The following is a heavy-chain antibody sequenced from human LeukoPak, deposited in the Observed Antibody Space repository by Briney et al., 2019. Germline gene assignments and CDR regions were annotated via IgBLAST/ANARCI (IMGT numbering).Heavy chain of an antibody. CDR3: ARDRFDDSSGYYYHYYYYMDV. D-gene: IGHD3-22*01. Sequence: SETLSLTCTVSGGSISSYYWSWIRQPAGKGLEWIGRIYYLGNTDYNPSLKSRVTISVDTSKNQFSLRLSSVTAADTAVYYCARDRFDDSSGYYYHYYYYMDVWGKGTTVTVSS. CDR2: IYYLGNT. CDR1: GGSISSYY. J-gene: IGHJ6*03. V-gene: IGHV4-4*07.